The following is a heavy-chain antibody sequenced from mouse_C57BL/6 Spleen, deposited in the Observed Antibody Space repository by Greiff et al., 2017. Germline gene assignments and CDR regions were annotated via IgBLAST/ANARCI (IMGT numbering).Heavy chain of an antibody. CDR1: GYSITSGYY. D-gene: IGHD1-1*01. V-gene: IGHV3-6*01. CDR3: ARIAVEGYFDV. J-gene: IGHJ1*03. Sequence: VQLKESGPGLVKPSQSLSLTCSVTGYSITSGYYWNWIRQFPGNKLEWMGYISYDGSNNYNPSLKNRISITRDTSKNQFFLKLNSVTTEDTATYYCARIAVEGYFDVWGTGTTVTVSS. CDR2: ISYDGSN.